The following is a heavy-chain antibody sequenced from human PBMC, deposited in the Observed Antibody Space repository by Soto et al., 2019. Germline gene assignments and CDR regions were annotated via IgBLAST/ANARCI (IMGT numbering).Heavy chain of an antibody. CDR2: IYSGGST. CDR3: ARNYYDSGGGFDY. V-gene: IGHV3-53*01. D-gene: IGHD3-22*01. CDR1: GVPVTRNY. J-gene: IGHJ4*02. Sequence: LSGHDWGVPVTRNYMSWVHQAPGKGLEWVSVIYSGGSTYYADSVKGRFTISRDNSKNTLYLQMNSLRAEDTAVYYCARNYYDSGGGFDYWGQGTLVTVSS.